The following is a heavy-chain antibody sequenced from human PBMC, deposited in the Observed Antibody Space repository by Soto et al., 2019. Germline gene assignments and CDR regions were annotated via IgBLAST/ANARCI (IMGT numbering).Heavy chain of an antibody. D-gene: IGHD2-8*01. CDR2: IYYSGST. J-gene: IGHJ4*02. CDR1: GGSISSSSYY. V-gene: IGHV4-39*01. CDR3: ARQKGVGDAFGY. Sequence: QLQLQESGPGLVKPSETLSLTCTVSGGSISSSSYYWGWIRQPPGKGLEWIGSIYYSGSTYYNPSLKSRVTISVDTSKNQFSLKLSSVTAADTAVYYCARQKGVGDAFGYWGQGTLVTVSS.